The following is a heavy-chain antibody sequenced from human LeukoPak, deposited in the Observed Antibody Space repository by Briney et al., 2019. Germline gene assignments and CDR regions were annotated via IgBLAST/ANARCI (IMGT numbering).Heavy chain of an antibody. Sequence: PGGSLRLSCAASGVTFSSYAMSWVRQPPGKGLEWVSAISGTGGSTYYTDSVKGRFTISRDNSKNTLFLQMNSLRTEDTAVYYCAKDGDDYGDYYWLDPWGQGSPVTVSS. J-gene: IGHJ5*02. D-gene: IGHD4-17*01. CDR2: ISGTGGST. V-gene: IGHV3-23*01. CDR3: AKDGDDYGDYYWLDP. CDR1: GVTFSSYA.